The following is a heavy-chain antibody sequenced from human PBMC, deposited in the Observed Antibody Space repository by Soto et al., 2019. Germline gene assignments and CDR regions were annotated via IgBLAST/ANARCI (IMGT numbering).Heavy chain of an antibody. CDR3: AYRALYSGSYWDGGYFDS. D-gene: IGHD1-26*01. J-gene: IGHJ4*02. CDR2: IYWDDDK. Sequence: QITLRESGPTRVRPTQTLSLTCTFSGFSLHTSQVGVGWIRQPPGKALEWLALIYWDDDKRYSPSLKSRLSITKDTSENQVVLIMTNMDPVDTATHYCAYRALYSGSYWDGGYFDSWGQGALITVSS. CDR1: GFSLHTSQVG. V-gene: IGHV2-5*02.